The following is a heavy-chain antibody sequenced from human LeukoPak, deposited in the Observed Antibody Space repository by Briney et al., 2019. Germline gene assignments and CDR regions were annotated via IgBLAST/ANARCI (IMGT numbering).Heavy chain of an antibody. D-gene: IGHD1-26*01. J-gene: IGHJ6*02. CDR2: INTNTGNP. CDR1: GYTFTSYA. CDR3: ATDRWEPDYYYYGMDV. Sequence: ASVKVSCKASGYTFTSYAMNWVRQAPGQGLEWMGWINTNTGNPTYAQGFTGRFVFSLDTSVSTAYLQISSLKAEDTAVYYCATDRWEPDYYYYGMDVWGQGTTVTVSS. V-gene: IGHV7-4-1*02.